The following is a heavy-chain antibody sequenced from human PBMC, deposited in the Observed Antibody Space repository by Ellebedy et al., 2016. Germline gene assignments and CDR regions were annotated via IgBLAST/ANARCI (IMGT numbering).Heavy chain of an antibody. CDR3: ARGIITAVGLQPNFDY. CDR1: GYTFTTYA. D-gene: IGHD6-13*01. J-gene: IGHJ4*02. Sequence: ASVKVSCKASGYTFTTYAMHWVRQAPGQGLEWMGWINAGNGNTKYSQKFQGRVSINQDTSASTAYMELSSLRSEDTAVYYCARGIITAVGLQPNFDYWGQGALVTVSS. CDR2: INAGNGNT. V-gene: IGHV1-3*01.